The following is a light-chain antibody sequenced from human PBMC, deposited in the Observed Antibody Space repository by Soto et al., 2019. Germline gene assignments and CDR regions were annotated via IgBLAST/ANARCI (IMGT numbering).Light chain of an antibody. Sequence: QSVLTQPPSASGTPGQWVTISCSGSSSNIGSNTVNWYQQLPGTAPKLLIYSNNQRPSGVPDRFSGSKSGTSASLAISGLQSEDEADYYCAAWDDSLNVYVFGTGTKATVL. V-gene: IGLV1-44*01. CDR1: SSNIGSNT. CDR2: SNN. J-gene: IGLJ1*01. CDR3: AAWDDSLNVYV.